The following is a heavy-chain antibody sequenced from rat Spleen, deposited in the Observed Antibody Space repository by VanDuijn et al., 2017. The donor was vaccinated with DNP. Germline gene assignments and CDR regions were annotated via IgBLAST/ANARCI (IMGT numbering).Heavy chain of an antibody. V-gene: IGHV5-19*01. J-gene: IGHJ2*01. Sequence: EVQLVESGGGLVQPGRSLKLSCAASGFTFSYYDMAWVRQAPTKGLEWVASISPSGDITYYRDSVKGRFTISRDNAKSTLYLQMDSLRSEDTATYYCATMAPISMDFDYWGQGVMVTVSS. CDR3: ATMAPISMDFDY. CDR2: ISPSGDIT. D-gene: IGHD1-2*01. CDR1: GFTFSYYD.